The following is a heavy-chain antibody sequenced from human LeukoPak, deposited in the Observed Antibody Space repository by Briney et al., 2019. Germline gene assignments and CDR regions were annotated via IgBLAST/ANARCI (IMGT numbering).Heavy chain of an antibody. CDR2: ISGSGGST. Sequence: GGSLRLSCAASGFTFSSYAMSWVRQAPGKGLEWVSAISGSGGSTYYADSVKGRFTISRDNSKNTLYLQMNSLRAEDTAVYYCARDIRAYYYDSSGYWIDYWGQGTLVTVSS. J-gene: IGHJ4*02. CDR1: GFTFSSYA. CDR3: ARDIRAYYYDSSGYWIDY. V-gene: IGHV3-23*01. D-gene: IGHD3-22*01.